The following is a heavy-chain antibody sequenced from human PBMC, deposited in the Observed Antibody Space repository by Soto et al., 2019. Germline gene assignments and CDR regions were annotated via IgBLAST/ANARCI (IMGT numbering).Heavy chain of an antibody. V-gene: IGHV3-11*01. D-gene: IGHD6-6*01. CDR1: GFSFRDYY. CDR2: ISGSGNTI. Sequence: QVQLVESGGALVKPGGSLRLSCAASGFSFRDYYMSWIRQAPGKGLEWISYISGSGNTIYYADSVKGRFIISRDNSKNTLYLQMNSLRAEDTAVYYCATSAYPNYYYGMDVWGQGTTVTVSS. J-gene: IGHJ6*02. CDR3: ATSAYPNYYYGMDV.